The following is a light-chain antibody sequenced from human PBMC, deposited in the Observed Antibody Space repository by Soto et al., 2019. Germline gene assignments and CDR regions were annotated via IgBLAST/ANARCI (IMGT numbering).Light chain of an antibody. Sequence: QSVLTQPPSASGTPGQRVTISCSGSSSNIGSNTVNWYQQLPGTAPKLLIYSNNQRPSGVPDRFSGSKSGTSVSLAISGLQSEDEADYYCAAWDDSLKVVFGGGTKLTVL. CDR1: SSNIGSNT. CDR3: AAWDDSLKVV. J-gene: IGLJ2*01. V-gene: IGLV1-44*01. CDR2: SNN.